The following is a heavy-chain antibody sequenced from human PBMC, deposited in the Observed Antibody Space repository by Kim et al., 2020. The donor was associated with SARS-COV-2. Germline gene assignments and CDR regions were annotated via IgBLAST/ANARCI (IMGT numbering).Heavy chain of an antibody. CDR3: ARQPTYYYDSSGYLYFDY. Sequence: KSRVTISVDTSKNQFSLKLSSVTAADTAVYYCARQPTYYYDSSGYLYFDYWGQGTLVTVSS. D-gene: IGHD3-22*01. J-gene: IGHJ4*02. V-gene: IGHV4-39*01.